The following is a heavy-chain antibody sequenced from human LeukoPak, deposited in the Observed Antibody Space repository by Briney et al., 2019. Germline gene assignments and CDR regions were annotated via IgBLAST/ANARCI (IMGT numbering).Heavy chain of an antibody. CDR2: FDSEDDET. CDR3: ATGMATMGRAYCYYSMDV. CDR1: GYTLTELP. Sequence: ASVKVSCKVSGYTLTELPIHWVRQAPGKGLEWMGSFDSEDDETLYAQKLQGRVTITEDTSPATAYMELSSLRSEDTAVYYCATGMATMGRAYCYYSMDVWGQGTTVTVSS. D-gene: IGHD5-24*01. V-gene: IGHV1-24*01. J-gene: IGHJ6*02.